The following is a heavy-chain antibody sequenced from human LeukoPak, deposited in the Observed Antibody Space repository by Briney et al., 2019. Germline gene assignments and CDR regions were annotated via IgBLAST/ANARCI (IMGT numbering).Heavy chain of an antibody. V-gene: IGHV4-38-2*02. D-gene: IGHD5-18*01. CDR3: ARYEYSYGFDY. CDR1: GYSINSGYY. CDR2: IYHDGTT. J-gene: IGHJ4*02. Sequence: PSETLSLTCTVSGYSINSGYYWGWIRQPPGKGLEWIGSIYHDGTTYYSPSLKSRVTISVDTSKNQFSLKLSSVTAADTAVYYCARYEYSYGFDYWGQGTLVTVSS.